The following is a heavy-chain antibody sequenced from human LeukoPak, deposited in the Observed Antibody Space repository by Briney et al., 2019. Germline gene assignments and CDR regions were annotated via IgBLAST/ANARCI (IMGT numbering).Heavy chain of an antibody. Sequence: GGSLRLSCAASGFDLNTYEMNWVRQAPGKGLEWIADITVSGHTKNYADSVKGRFTISRDNAGTSLYLQMNSLRVEDTGVYYCARGDPHADLWGQGTLVTVSS. V-gene: IGHV3-48*03. J-gene: IGHJ5*02. CDR2: ITVSGHTK. CDR3: ARGDPHADL. CDR1: GFDLNTYE.